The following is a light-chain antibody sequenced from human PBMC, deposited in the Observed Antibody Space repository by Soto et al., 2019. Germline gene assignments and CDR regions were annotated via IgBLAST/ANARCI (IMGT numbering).Light chain of an antibody. V-gene: IGKV3-20*01. CDR1: QSVTSTY. Sequence: EIVLTQSPGTLSLSPGERATLSCRARQSVTSTYLAWYQQKPGQAPRLLIYGASSRATGIPDRFSGSGSGTDFTLTINRLEPEDFAVYFCQQYSASPPLYTFGQGTKLEIK. CDR2: GAS. CDR3: QQYSASPPLYT. J-gene: IGKJ2*01.